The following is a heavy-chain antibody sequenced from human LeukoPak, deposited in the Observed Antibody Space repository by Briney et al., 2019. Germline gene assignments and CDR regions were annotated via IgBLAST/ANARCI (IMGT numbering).Heavy chain of an antibody. V-gene: IGHV3-23*01. Sequence: GGSLRLSCAASGFTFSSYAMSWVRQAPGKGLEWVSVIINSGGSTYYADSVKGRFTISRDNSKNTLYLQMNSLRAEGTAVYYCAKEGTGANYFDYWGQGTLVTVSS. CDR2: IINSGGST. CDR3: AKEGTGANYFDY. J-gene: IGHJ4*02. D-gene: IGHD7-27*01. CDR1: GFTFSSYA.